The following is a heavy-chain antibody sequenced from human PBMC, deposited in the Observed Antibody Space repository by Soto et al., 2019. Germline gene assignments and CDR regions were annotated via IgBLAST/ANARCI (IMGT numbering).Heavy chain of an antibody. CDR1: GFTFSNYA. V-gene: IGHV3-23*01. J-gene: IGHJ4*02. D-gene: IGHD6-19*01. Sequence: EVQLLESGGGFVQPGWYLRLSCAASGFTFSNYAMSWVRQAPGKGLEWVLAITAYGDSTHYADSAKGRFTISRDSRKNTLYLRMERMRAEDTAVYYCAIGPMWYDSDWYPPPGFERWGQVTLVTVSS. CDR2: ITAYGDST. CDR3: AIGPMWYDSDWYPPPGFER.